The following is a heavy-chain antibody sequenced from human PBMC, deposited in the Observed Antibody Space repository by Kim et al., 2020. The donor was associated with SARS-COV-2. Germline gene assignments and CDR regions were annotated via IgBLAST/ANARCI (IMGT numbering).Heavy chain of an antibody. CDR3: ARQVSSSWYGVVTIQHWLDP. V-gene: IGHV4-39*01. J-gene: IGHJ5*02. Sequence: SETLSLTCTVSGGSISSSSYYWGWIRQPPGKGLEWIGSIYYSGSTYYNPSLKSRVTISVDTSKNQFSLKLSSVTAADTAVYYCARQVSSSWYGVVTIQHWLDPWGQGTLVTVSS. CDR1: GGSISSSSYY. D-gene: IGHD6-13*01. CDR2: IYYSGST.